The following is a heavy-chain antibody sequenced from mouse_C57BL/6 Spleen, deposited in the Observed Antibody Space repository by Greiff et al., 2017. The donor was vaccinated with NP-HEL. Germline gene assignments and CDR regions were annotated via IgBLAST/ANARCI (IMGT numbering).Heavy chain of an antibody. D-gene: IGHD2-4*01. J-gene: IGHJ3*01. CDR3: ARYDYGWFAY. Sequence: EVQVVESGGGLVKPGGSLKLSCAASGFTFSSYAMSWVRQTPEKRLEWVATISDGGSYTYYPDNVKGRFTISRDNAKNNLYLQMSHLKSEDTAMYYCARYDYGWFAYWGQGTLVTVSA. CDR2: ISDGGSYT. V-gene: IGHV5-4*01. CDR1: GFTFSSYA.